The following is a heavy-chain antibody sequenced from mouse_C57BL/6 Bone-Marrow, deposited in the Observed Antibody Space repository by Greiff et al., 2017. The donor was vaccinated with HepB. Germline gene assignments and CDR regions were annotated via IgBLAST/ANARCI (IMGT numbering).Heavy chain of an antibody. CDR3: ARQRLRFYYFDY. J-gene: IGHJ2*01. Sequence: VESGGGLVQPGGSLKLSCAASGFTFSDYYMYWVRQTPEKRLEWVAYISNGGGSTYYPDTVKGRFTISRDNAKNTLYLQMSRLKSEDTAMYYCARQRLRFYYFDYWGQGTTLTVSS. D-gene: IGHD1-1*01. V-gene: IGHV5-12*01. CDR2: ISNGGGST. CDR1: GFTFSDYY.